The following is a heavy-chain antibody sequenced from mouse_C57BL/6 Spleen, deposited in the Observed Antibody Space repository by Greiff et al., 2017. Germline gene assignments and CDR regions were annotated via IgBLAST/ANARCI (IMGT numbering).Heavy chain of an antibody. CDR2: ISYDGSN. CDR1: GYSITSGYY. Sequence: EVQRVESGPGLVKPSQSLSLTCSVTGYSITSGYYWNWLRQFPGNKLEWMGYISYDGSNNYNPSLKNRISITRDTSKNQFFLKLNSVTTEDTATYYCAKGCKGMDYWGQGTSVTVSS. V-gene: IGHV3-6*01. J-gene: IGHJ4*01. CDR3: AKGCKGMDY.